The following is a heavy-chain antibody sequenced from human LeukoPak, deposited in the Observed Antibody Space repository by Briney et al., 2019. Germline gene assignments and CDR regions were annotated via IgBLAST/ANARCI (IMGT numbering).Heavy chain of an antibody. CDR1: GGTFSSYA. J-gene: IGHJ1*01. D-gene: IGHD4-17*01. Sequence: SVKVSCKASGGTFSSYAISWVRQAPGQGLEWMGGIIPIFGTANYAQKFPGRVTITADESTSTAYMELSSLRSEDTAVYYCARGGSDYGDYPGYFQHWGQGTLVTVSS. CDR2: IIPIFGTA. V-gene: IGHV1-69*13. CDR3: ARGGSDYGDYPGYFQH.